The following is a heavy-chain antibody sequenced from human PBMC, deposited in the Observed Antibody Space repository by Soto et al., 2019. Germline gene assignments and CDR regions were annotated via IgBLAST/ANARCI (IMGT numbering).Heavy chain of an antibody. Sequence: SVKVSCKASGGTFSSYAISWVRQAPGQGLEWMGGIIPIFGTANYAQKFQGRVTITADESTSTAYMELSSLRSEDTAVYYCAREYYYVSSGYYGNYWGQGTLVTVSS. CDR1: GGTFSSYA. V-gene: IGHV1-69*13. CDR2: IIPIFGTA. J-gene: IGHJ4*02. CDR3: AREYYYVSSGYYGNY. D-gene: IGHD3-22*01.